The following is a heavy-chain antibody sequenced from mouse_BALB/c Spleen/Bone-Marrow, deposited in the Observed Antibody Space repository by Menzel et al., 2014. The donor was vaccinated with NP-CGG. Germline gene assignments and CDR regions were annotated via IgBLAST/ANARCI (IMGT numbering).Heavy chain of an antibody. CDR2: INPGSGGT. CDR1: GYAFTNYL. V-gene: IGHV1-54*03. D-gene: IGHD4-1*01. Sequence: QVQLQHSGVELVRPGTSVKVSCKASGYAFTNYLIEWVKQRPGQGLEWIGVINPGSGGTNYNEKFKAKATLTADKSSSTAYMQLSSLTSDDSAVYFCARCLTGTSAMDYWGQGTSVTASS. CDR3: ARCLTGTSAMDY. J-gene: IGHJ4*01.